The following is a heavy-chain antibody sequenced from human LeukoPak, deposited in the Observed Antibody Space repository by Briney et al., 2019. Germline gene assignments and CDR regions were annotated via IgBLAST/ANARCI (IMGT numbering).Heavy chain of an antibody. CDR2: IYSSGST. V-gene: IGHV4-61*02. Sequence: SQTLSLTCTVSGGSISSGSYYWSWIRQPAGKGLEWIGRIYSSGSTNYNPSLKSRVTISVDTSKNQFSLKLSSVTAADTAVYYCARVDTATDNAFDYWGQGTLVTVSS. CDR1: GGSISSGSYY. D-gene: IGHD5-18*01. CDR3: ARVDTATDNAFDY. J-gene: IGHJ4*02.